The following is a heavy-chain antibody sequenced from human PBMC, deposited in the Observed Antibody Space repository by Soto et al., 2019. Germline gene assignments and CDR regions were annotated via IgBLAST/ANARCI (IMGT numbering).Heavy chain of an antibody. J-gene: IGHJ5*02. V-gene: IGHV3-21*01. D-gene: IGHD1-26*01. CDR1: GFTFSSYS. CDR3: ARDSGIVGATGGWFDP. Sequence: EVQLVESGGGLVKPGGSLRLSCAASGFTFSSYSMNWVRQAPGKGLEWVSSISSSSSYIYYADSVKGRFTISRDNAKNSLYLQMNSLRAEYTAVYYCARDSGIVGATGGWFDPWGQGTLVTVSS. CDR2: ISSSSSYI.